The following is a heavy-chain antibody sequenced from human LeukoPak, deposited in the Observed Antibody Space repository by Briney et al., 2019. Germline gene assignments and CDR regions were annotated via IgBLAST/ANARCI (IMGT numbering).Heavy chain of an antibody. D-gene: IGHD1-20*01. Sequence: SQTLSLTCAISGDSVSSNSGAWNWIRQSPSRGLEWLGRTYYRSKWYTDYAVSVKGRITISPDTSTNQFSLQLNSVTPEDTAVYYCARVSRYYFDYWGQGTLVTVSS. CDR2: TYYRSKWYT. CDR3: ARVSRYYFDY. CDR1: GDSVSSNSGA. V-gene: IGHV6-1*01. J-gene: IGHJ4*02.